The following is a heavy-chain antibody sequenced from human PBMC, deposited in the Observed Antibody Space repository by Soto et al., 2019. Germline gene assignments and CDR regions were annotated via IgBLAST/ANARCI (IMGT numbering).Heavy chain of an antibody. CDR2: RKANSGGT. J-gene: IGHJ6*02. CDR3: AREGPRGSSSWSGYYYYGMDV. Sequence: QVQLVQSGAEVKKPGASVKVSCKASGYTFTGYYMHWVRQAPGQGLERMGWRKANSGGTNYAQKFQGWVTMTRDTSISTAYMELSRLRSDDTAVYYCAREGPRGSSSWSGYYYYGMDVWGQGTTVTVSS. D-gene: IGHD6-13*01. CDR1: GYTFTGYY. V-gene: IGHV1-2*04.